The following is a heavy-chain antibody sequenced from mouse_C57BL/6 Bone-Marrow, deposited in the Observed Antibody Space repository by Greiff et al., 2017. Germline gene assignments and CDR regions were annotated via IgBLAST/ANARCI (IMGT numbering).Heavy chain of an antibody. Sequence: QVQLQQPGAELVMPGASVKLSCKASGYTFTSYWMHWVKQRPGQGLEWIGEIDPSDSYTNYNQKVKGKSTLTVDKSSSTAYMQLSSLTSEDSAVYYCAREYYAWFAYWGQGTLVTVSA. CDR3: AREYYAWFAY. V-gene: IGHV1-69*01. CDR1: GYTFTSYW. CDR2: IDPSDSYT. J-gene: IGHJ3*01. D-gene: IGHD1-1*02.